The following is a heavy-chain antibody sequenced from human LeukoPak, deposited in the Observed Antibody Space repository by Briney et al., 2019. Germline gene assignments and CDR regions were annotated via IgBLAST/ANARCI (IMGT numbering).Heavy chain of an antibody. D-gene: IGHD3-10*01. CDR2: IYTSGST. J-gene: IGHJ4*02. Sequence: PSETLSLTCTVSGGSISSYYWSWLRQPAGKGLEWIGRIYTSGSTNYNPSLKSRVTISVDTSKNQFSLKLSSVTAADTAVYYCARDAMVRGVSYWGQGTLVTVSS. CDR3: ARDAMVRGVSY. V-gene: IGHV4-4*07. CDR1: GGSISSYY.